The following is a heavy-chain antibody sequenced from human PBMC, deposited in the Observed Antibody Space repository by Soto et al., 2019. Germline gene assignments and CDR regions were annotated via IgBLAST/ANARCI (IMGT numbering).Heavy chain of an antibody. CDR3: ARQTHCSGGSCYSGDFDY. V-gene: IGHV4-39*01. CDR2: IYYSGST. J-gene: IGHJ4*02. Sequence: PSETLSLTCTVSGGSISSSSYYWGWIRQPPGKGLEWIGSIYYSGSTYYNPSLKSRVTISVDTSKNQFSLKLSSVTAADTAVYYCARQTHCSGGSCYSGDFDYWGQGTLVTVSS. CDR1: GGSISSSSYY. D-gene: IGHD2-15*01.